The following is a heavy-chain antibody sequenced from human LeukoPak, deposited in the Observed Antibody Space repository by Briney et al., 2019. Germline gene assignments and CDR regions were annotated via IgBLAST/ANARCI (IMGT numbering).Heavy chain of an antibody. Sequence: SETLSLTCTVSGGSISSYYWRWIRQPPGKGLEWIGYIYYSGSTNYNPSLKSRVPISVDTSKNQFSLKLSSVTAADTAVYYCARTPLVGATTFDYWGQGTLVTVSS. J-gene: IGHJ4*02. D-gene: IGHD1-26*01. CDR1: GGSISSYY. CDR2: IYYSGST. CDR3: ARTPLVGATTFDY. V-gene: IGHV4-59*01.